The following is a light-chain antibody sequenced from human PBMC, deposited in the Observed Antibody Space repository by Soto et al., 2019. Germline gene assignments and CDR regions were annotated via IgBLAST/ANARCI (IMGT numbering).Light chain of an antibody. Sequence: DSQMTQSPSTLSASVGDRVPITCRASQSVSDWLAWYQQKPGKAPKLLIYDASSLESAVPSRFSGSGSGTEFTLSISVRQPDDFATYYYQQYNSYTWTCGQGTKVEIK. CDR1: QSVSDW. V-gene: IGKV1-5*01. CDR3: QQYNSYTWT. CDR2: DAS. J-gene: IGKJ1*01.